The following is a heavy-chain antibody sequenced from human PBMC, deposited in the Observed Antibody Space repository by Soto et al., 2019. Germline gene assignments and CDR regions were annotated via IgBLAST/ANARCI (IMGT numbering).Heavy chain of an antibody. V-gene: IGHV3-30-3*01. CDR3: ARDAFDI. CDR2: ISYDGSNK. CDR1: GFTFSSYA. Sequence: GGSLRLSCAASGFTFSSYAMHWVRQAPGKGLEWVAVISYDGSNKYYADSVKGRFTISRDNSKNTLYLQMNSLRAEDTAVYYCARDAFDIWGQGTMVTVSS. J-gene: IGHJ3*02.